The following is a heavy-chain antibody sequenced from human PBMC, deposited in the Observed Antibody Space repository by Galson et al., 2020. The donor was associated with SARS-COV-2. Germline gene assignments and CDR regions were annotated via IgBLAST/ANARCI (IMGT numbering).Heavy chain of an antibody. Sequence: GESLKISCAASGFAFRNYNMNWVRQAPGKGLEWIAHISSSSSTIYYADSVQGRFTISRDNAKNTLYLQMNSLRDDDTALFYCVRVGTGYYELDYWGPGTPVTVSS. J-gene: IGHJ4*02. D-gene: IGHD3-3*01. V-gene: IGHV3-48*02. CDR2: ISSSSSTI. CDR1: GFAFRNYN. CDR3: VRVGTGYYELDY.